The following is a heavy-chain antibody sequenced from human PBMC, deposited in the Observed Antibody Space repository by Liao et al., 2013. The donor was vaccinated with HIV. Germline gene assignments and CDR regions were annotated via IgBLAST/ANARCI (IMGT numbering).Heavy chain of an antibody. CDR2: INHSGST. D-gene: IGHD3-3*01. CDR3: ARGRPPFTIFGVVSIWDY. CDR1: GGSISSGDYY. V-gene: IGHV4-30-4*08. J-gene: IGHJ4*02. Sequence: QVQLQESGPGLVKPSQTLSLTCTVSGGSISSGDYYWSWIRQPPGKGLEWIGEINHSGSTNYNPSLKSRVTISVDTSKNQFSLKLSSVTAADTAVYYCARGRPPFTIFGVVSIWDYWGQGTLVTVSS.